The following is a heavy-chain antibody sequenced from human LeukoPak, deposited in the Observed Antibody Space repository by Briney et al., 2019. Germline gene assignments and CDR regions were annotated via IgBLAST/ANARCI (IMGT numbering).Heavy chain of an antibody. CDR1: GGSLRSYY. CDR3: ARPLGPWDV. J-gene: IGHJ3*01. Sequence: SETLSLTCTVSGGSLRSYYWGWIRQPPGKGLEWIGSIYYSGSTYYNPSLKSRVTISVDTSKNQFSLKLSSVTAADTAVYYCARPLGPWDVWGQGTMVTVSS. CDR2: IYYSGST. V-gene: IGHV4-39*01. D-gene: IGHD1-26*01.